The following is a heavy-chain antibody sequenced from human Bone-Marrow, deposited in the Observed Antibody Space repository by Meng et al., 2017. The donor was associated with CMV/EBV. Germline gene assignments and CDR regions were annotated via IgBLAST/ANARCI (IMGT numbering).Heavy chain of an antibody. CDR3: ARGYSYGWGY. J-gene: IGHJ4*02. D-gene: IGHD5-18*01. V-gene: IGHV3-30*02. Sequence: GGSLRLSCAASGFTFSSHGMHWVRQAPGKGLEWVAFIRYDGSNKYYADSVKGRFTISRDNSKNTLYLQMNSLRAEDTAVYYCARGYSYGWGYWGQGTLVTVSS. CDR1: GFTFSSHG. CDR2: IRYDGSNK.